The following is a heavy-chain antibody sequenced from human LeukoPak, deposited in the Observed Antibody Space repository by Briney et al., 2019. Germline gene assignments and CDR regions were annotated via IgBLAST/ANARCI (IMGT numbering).Heavy chain of an antibody. CDR2: IKQDGSEK. Sequence: PGGSLRLSCVASGFTFGNYWMSWVRQAPGKGLEWVANIKQDGSEKYYVDSVKGRFTISRDNAKNSLYLQMNSLRAEDTAVYYCASAGSYTGAGNYYSTPGGEGTLATVPS. V-gene: IGHV3-7*02. CDR1: GFTFGNYW. CDR3: ASAGSYTGAGNYYSTP. D-gene: IGHD3-10*01. J-gene: IGHJ5*02.